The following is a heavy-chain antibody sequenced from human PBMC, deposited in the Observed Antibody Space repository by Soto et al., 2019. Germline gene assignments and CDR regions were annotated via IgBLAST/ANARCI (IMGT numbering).Heavy chain of an antibody. CDR3: ARDLTPPNYDSSGRFGY. Sequence: GGSLRLSCAASGFTFSSYGMHWVRQAPGKGLEWVAVISYDGSNKYYADSVKGRFTISRDNSKNTLYLQMNSLRAEDTAVYYCARDLTPPNYDSSGRFGYWGQGTLVTVSS. J-gene: IGHJ4*02. V-gene: IGHV3-30*03. D-gene: IGHD3-22*01. CDR2: ISYDGSNK. CDR1: GFTFSSYG.